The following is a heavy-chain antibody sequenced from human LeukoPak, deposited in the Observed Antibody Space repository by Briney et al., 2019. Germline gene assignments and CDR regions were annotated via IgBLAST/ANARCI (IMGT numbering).Heavy chain of an antibody. D-gene: IGHD5-18*01. J-gene: IGHJ4*02. Sequence: GGSLRLSCAASGFTFSSYVMSWVRQAPGKGLEWVSAISGSGGSTYYADSVKGRFTISRDISKKAVYLQMNSLRAEDRAVYYCARDCCGYANFDSWGKGTLVTVSS. CDR2: ISGSGGST. CDR3: ARDCCGYANFDS. V-gene: IGHV3-23*01. CDR1: GFTFSSYV.